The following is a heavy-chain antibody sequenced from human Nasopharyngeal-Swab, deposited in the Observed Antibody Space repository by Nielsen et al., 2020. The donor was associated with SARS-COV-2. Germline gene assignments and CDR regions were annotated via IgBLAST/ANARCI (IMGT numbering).Heavy chain of an antibody. J-gene: IGHJ6*02. CDR3: ARGTMTYSSGELYYYYGMDV. V-gene: IGHV3-33*01. CDR1: GFTFSSYG. Sequence: GESLNISCAASGFTFSSYGMHWVRQAPGKVLEWVAVIWYDGSNKYYADSVKGRFTISRDNSKNTLYLQMNSLRAEDTAVYYCARGTMTYSSGELYYYYGMDVWGQGTTVTVSS. CDR2: IWYDGSNK. D-gene: IGHD6-19*01.